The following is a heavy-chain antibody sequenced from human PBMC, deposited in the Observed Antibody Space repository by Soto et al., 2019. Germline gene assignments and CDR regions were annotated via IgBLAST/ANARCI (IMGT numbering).Heavy chain of an antibody. D-gene: IGHD3-16*01. J-gene: IGHJ4*02. CDR3: ARAESYANPYFDY. CDR1: GFTFSSYA. Sequence: PGGSLRLSCAASGFTFSSYAMHWVCQAPGKGLEWVAVISYDGSNKYYADSVKGRFTISRDNSKNTLYLQMNSLRAEDTAVYYCARAESYANPYFDYWGQGTLVTVSS. V-gene: IGHV3-30-3*01. CDR2: ISYDGSNK.